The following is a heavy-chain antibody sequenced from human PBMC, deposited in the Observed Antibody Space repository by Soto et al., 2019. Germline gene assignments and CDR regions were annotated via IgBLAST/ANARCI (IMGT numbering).Heavy chain of an antibody. CDR1: GGSVNSGNYY. Sequence: QVQLQQWGAGLLKPSETLSLTCAVFGGSVNSGNYYWSWIRQPPGKGLEWIGEMSHRGGTHFNPSLKRRVTISVDTSKNQCSLTMSPVTAADTALYYCARVERGSVTTGVDAFDSWCPGTMVTVSS. D-gene: IGHD1-1*01. V-gene: IGHV4-34*01. CDR3: ARVERGSVTTGVDAFDS. J-gene: IGHJ3*02. CDR2: MSHRGGT.